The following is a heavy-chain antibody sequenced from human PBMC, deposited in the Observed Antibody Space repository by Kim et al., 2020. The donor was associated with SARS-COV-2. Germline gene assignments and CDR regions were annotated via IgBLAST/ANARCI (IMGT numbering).Heavy chain of an antibody. CDR1: GDSMSSYY. CDR3: ARPSAERFQPLND. J-gene: IGHJ4*02. V-gene: IGHV4-59*01. D-gene: IGHD2-2*01. Sequence: SETLSLACIVSGDSMSSYYWSWIRQPPGKGLQWIGNIYYTGRYNYNPSLKSRITISLDTSKNQFSLRLTSVTAADTAVYYCARPSAERFQPLNDWGLGTLVTVSS. CDR2: IYYTGRY.